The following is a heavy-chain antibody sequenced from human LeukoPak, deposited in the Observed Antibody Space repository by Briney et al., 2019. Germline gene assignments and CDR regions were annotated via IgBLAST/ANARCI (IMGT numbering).Heavy chain of an antibody. Sequence: GGSLRLSCAASGFTFSSYAMSWVRQAPGKGLEWVSAISGSGGSTYYADSVKGRFTISRDNSKNTLYLQMNSLRAEDTAVYYCARVRAAAGIFFGGGLEWYFDLWGRGTLVTVSS. CDR3: ARVRAAAGIFFGGGLEWYFDL. V-gene: IGHV3-23*01. J-gene: IGHJ2*01. D-gene: IGHD6-13*01. CDR1: GFTFSSYA. CDR2: ISGSGGST.